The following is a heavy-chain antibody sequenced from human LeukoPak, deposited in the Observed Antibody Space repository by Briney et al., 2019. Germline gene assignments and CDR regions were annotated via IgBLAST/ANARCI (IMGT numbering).Heavy chain of an antibody. CDR1: GYIFIDYE. CDR3: TRGRYMDV. CDR2: MNPKSGDT. J-gene: IGHJ6*03. Sequence: ASVKVSCKASGYIFIDYEINWVRQASGQGLEWMGWMNPKSGDTGYEQKFQGRVTLTRDSSISTVYMELSSLRSEGTALYYCTRGRYMDVWGKGTTVTVSS. V-gene: IGHV1-8*03.